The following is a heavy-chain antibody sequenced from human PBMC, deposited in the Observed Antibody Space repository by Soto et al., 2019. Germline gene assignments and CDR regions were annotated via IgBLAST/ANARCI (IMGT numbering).Heavy chain of an antibody. J-gene: IGHJ4*02. CDR3: ARLQLVQKVIDY. Sequence: SETLSLTCTVSGDSISTYYWSWIRQPPGKGLQWIGYIFYSGGTAYNPSLKSRVTISLDMSKKQISLKLSSVTTADTATYFCARLQLVQKVIDYWGQGSLVTVSS. CDR2: IFYSGGT. V-gene: IGHV4-59*01. CDR1: GDSISTYY. D-gene: IGHD1-1*01.